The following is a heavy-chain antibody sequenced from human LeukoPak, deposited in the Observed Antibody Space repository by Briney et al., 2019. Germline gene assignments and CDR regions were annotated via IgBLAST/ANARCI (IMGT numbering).Heavy chain of an antibody. CDR2: ISSSGGST. J-gene: IGHJ4*02. CDR3: VKERSGGFFGY. D-gene: IGHD1-26*01. V-gene: IGHV3-64D*09. CDR1: GFTFSSYA. Sequence: QPGGSLRLSCSASGFTFSSYAMHWVRQAPGKGLEYVSAISSSGGSTYYADLVKGRFTISRDNSKNTLFLQMSSLRPEDTAVYFCVKERSGGFFGYWGQGTLVTVSS.